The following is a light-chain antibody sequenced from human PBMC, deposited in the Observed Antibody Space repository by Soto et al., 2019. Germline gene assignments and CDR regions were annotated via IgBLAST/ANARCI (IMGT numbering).Light chain of an antibody. V-gene: IGKV3-15*01. CDR3: PEYNNWPPVT. CDR1: QSVSSN. CDR2: GAS. J-gene: IGKJ1*01. Sequence: EIVMTQSPATLSVSPGERATLSCRASQSVSSNFAWYQQKPGQAPRLLIYGASTRATGIPDRFSGSGSGTEFTLTISRLQSEDFAVYYCPEYNNWPPVTFGQGPKVEIK.